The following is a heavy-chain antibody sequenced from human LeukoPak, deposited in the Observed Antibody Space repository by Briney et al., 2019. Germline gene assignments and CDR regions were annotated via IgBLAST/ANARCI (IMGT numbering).Heavy chain of an antibody. J-gene: IGHJ4*02. D-gene: IGHD3-9*01. CDR2: ISGSGGST. CDR1: GFTFSSYG. CDR3: AKDPAYDILTGGIDY. Sequence: GGSLRLSCAASGFTFSSYGMSWVRQAPGKGLEWVSAISGSGGSTYYADSVKGRFTISRDNSKNTLYLQMNSLRAEDTAVYYCAKDPAYDILTGGIDYWGQGTLVTVSS. V-gene: IGHV3-23*01.